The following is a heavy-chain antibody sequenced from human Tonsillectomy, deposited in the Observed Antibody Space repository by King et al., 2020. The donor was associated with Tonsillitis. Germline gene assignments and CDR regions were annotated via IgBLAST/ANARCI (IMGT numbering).Heavy chain of an antibody. J-gene: IGHJ5*02. CDR3: VTERNGAFPS. D-gene: IGHD2-8*01. Sequence: VQLVESGGGLVKPGGSLRLSCAASGLTLSNAWLNWVRQAPGRGLEWVGLIKSKTDGGTIDYAAPVKGRFSISRDDSKNTLYLQMNSLDTEDTAVYYCVTERNGAFPSWGQGTLVTVSS. V-gene: IGHV3-15*07. CDR1: GLTLSNAW. CDR2: IKSKTDGGTI.